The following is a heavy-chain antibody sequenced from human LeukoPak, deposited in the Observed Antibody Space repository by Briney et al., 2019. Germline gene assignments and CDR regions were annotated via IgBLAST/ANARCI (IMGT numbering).Heavy chain of an antibody. CDR1: GYSFTSYW. J-gene: IGHJ5*02. V-gene: IGHV5-51*01. Sequence: GESLKISCKGSGYSFTSYWIGWVRQMPGKGLEWMGIIYPGDSDTRYSPSFQGQVIISADKSISTAYLQWSSLKASDTAMYYCARRGYCSSTSCYEEDWFDPWGQGTLVTVSS. D-gene: IGHD2-2*01. CDR3: ARRGYCSSTSCYEEDWFDP. CDR2: IYPGDSDT.